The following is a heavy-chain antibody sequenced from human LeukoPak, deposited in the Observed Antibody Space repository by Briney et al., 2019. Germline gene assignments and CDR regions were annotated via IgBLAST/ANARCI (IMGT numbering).Heavy chain of an antibody. CDR3: AGLLVGYFQH. J-gene: IGHJ1*01. V-gene: IGHV4-59*08. D-gene: IGHD6-6*01. CDR2: IYYSGRT. CDR1: GGSISSYY. Sequence: SETLSLTCTVSGGSISSYYWSWIRQPPGKGLEWTGYIYYSGRTNYNPSLKGRVTISVDTSKNQFSLKLSSVTAADTAVYYCAGLLVGYFQHWGQGTLVTVS.